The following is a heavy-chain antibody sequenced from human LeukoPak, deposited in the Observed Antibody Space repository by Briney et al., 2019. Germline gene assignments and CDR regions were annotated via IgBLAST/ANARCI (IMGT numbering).Heavy chain of an antibody. CDR3: VREDLGIEY. CDR2: IYANGNS. Sequence: PGGSLRLSCAASGFTVSSNYMTWVRQAPGKGLEWVSIIYANGNSYYEDSVKGRFTISRDNSKTGMYLQMDSLRAEDTATYYCVREDLGIEYWGQGTLVIVSS. D-gene: IGHD3-16*01. J-gene: IGHJ4*02. V-gene: IGHV3-53*01. CDR1: GFTVSSNY.